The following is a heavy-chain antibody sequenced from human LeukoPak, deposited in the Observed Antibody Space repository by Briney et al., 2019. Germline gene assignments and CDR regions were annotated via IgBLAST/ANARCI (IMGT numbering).Heavy chain of an antibody. CDR1: GGSFSGYY. CDR2: INHSGST. V-gene: IGHV4-34*01. J-gene: IGHJ6*03. Sequence: TSETLSLTCAVYGGSFSGYYWSGIPQPPGKGREWIGEINHSGSTNYNPSLKSRVTISVDTSKNQFSLKLSSVTAADTAVYYCARWGRPGVRYYYMDVWGKGTTVTVSS. CDR3: ARWGRPGVRYYYMDV. D-gene: IGHD1-1*01.